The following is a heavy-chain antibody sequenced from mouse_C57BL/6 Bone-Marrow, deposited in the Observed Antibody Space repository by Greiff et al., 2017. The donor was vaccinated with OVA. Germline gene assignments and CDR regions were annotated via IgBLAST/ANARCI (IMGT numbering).Heavy chain of an antibody. V-gene: IGHV1-7*01. Sequence: VQRVESGAELAKPGASVKLSCKASGYTFTSYWMHWVKQRPGQGLEWIGYINPSSGYTKYSQKFKDKATLTADKSSSTAYMQLSSLTYEDSAVYYCARNPKFITTVVAEDYWGQGTTLTVSS. CDR2: INPSSGYT. D-gene: IGHD1-1*01. CDR1: GYTFTSYW. CDR3: ARNPKFITTVVAEDY. J-gene: IGHJ2*01.